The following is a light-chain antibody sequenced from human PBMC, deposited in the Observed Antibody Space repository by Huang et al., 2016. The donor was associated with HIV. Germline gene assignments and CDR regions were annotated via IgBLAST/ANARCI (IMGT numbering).Light chain of an antibody. CDR3: QQYSTIPT. CDR2: GAS. CDR1: LTFLYNSKSYYV. Sequence: DIVVTQSPASMAVSLGARATINCKSSLTFLYNSKSYYVIAWYQHRPGQSPKLLIHGASARQSGVPERFSGSVSETNFTLTINGLQPEDVAIYFCQQYSTIPTFGGGTKVDI. V-gene: IGKV4-1*01. J-gene: IGKJ4*01.